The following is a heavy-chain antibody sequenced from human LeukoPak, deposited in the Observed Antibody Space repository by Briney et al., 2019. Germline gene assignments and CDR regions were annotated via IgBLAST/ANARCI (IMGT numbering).Heavy chain of an antibody. J-gene: IGHJ4*02. D-gene: IGHD3-3*01. V-gene: IGHV1-58*01. Sequence: ASVKVSCKASGFTFTSSAVQWVRQARGQRLEWIGWIVAGSGNTNYAQKFQERVTITRDMSTSTAYMELSSLRSEDTAVYYCAACYDFWSGYYGFGRNYFDYWGQGTLVTVSS. CDR1: GFTFTSSA. CDR3: AACYDFWSGYYGFGRNYFDY. CDR2: IVAGSGNT.